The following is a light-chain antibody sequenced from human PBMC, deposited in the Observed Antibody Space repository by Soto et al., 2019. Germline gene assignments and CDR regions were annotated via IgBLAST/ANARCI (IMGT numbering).Light chain of an antibody. Sequence: ETVMTQLPLSLSVTPGEPASISCRSSQSLLHTNAYNYLDWYLQKPGQSPQLLIYLGSHRASGVPDRFSGSGSGTEFTLRISRVEAEDVGVYYCMQPLHIPVTFGQGTRMEIK. V-gene: IGKV2-28*01. CDR3: MQPLHIPVT. CDR2: LGS. J-gene: IGKJ5*01. CDR1: QSLLHTNAYNY.